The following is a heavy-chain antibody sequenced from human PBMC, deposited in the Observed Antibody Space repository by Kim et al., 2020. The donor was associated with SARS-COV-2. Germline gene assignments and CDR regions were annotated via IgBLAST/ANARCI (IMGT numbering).Heavy chain of an antibody. D-gene: IGHD3-22*01. CDR2: INSDGSST. CDR3: ARDAYYYDSSGYFKTNTDLDY. CDR1: GFTFSSYW. J-gene: IGHJ4*02. Sequence: GGSLRLSCAASGFTFSSYWMHWVRQAPGKGLVWVSRINSDGSSTSYADSVKGRFTISRDNAKNTLYLQMNSLRAEDTAVYYCARDAYYYDSSGYFKTNTDLDYWGQGTLVTVSS. V-gene: IGHV3-74*01.